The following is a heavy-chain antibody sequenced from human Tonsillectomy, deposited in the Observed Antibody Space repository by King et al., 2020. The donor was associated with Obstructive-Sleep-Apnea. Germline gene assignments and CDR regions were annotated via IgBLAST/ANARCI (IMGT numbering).Heavy chain of an antibody. CDR1: GFTFSSYW. CDR2: INSDESHL. CDR3: ARVGDYGDYLDY. D-gene: IGHD4-17*01. J-gene: IGHJ4*02. Sequence: VQLVESGGGLVQPGGSLRLSCAASGFTFSSYWMHWVRQAPGKGLVWVSRINSDESHLRYAESVKGRFTVSRDNAKNKLFLQMNSLRAEDTAVYYCARVGDYGDYLDYWGQGTLVTVSS. V-gene: IGHV3-74*01.